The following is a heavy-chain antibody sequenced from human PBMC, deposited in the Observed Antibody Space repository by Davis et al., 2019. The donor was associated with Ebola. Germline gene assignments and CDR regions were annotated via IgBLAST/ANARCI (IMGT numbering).Heavy chain of an antibody. V-gene: IGHV3-21*04. CDR2: ISGSGGST. Sequence: GGSLRLSCAASGFTFSTYWMTWVRQAPGKGLEWVLAISGSGGSTYYADSVKGRFTISRDNAKNSLYLQMNSLRAEDTAVYYCARDRRLRFRNPSYGMDVWGQGTTVTVSS. CDR1: GFTFSTYW. D-gene: IGHD5-12*01. J-gene: IGHJ6*02. CDR3: ARDRRLRFRNPSYGMDV.